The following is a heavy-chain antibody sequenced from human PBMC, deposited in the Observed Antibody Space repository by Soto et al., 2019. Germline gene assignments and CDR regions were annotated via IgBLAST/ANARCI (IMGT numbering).Heavy chain of an antibody. Sequence: QVQLVQSGAEVKKPGSSVKVSCKVSGGTFSNYAIDWVRLAPGHGLEWMGGIVPIFGTTYYTQKVQGRATIIADDSTTTASLEMSSLRSEDTAIYYCARVEAVAGLYNYHGLDVWGQGTAVTVSS. J-gene: IGHJ6*02. D-gene: IGHD6-19*01. CDR3: ARVEAVAGLYNYHGLDV. CDR1: GGTFSNYA. CDR2: IVPIFGTT. V-gene: IGHV1-69*12.